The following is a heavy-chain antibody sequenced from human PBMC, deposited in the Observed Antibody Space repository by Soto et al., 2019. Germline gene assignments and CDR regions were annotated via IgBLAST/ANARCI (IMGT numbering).Heavy chain of an antibody. CDR2: IKSKTDGGTT. J-gene: IGHJ6*02. CDR1: GFTFSNAW. V-gene: IGHV3-15*07. CDR3: TTALGTIFGVVISRRGYYGMDV. Sequence: GGSLRLSCAASGFTFSNAWMNWVRQAPGKGLEWVGRIKSKTDGGTTDYAAPVKGRFTISRDDSKNTLYLQMNSLKTEDTAVYYCTTALGTIFGVVISRRGYYGMDVWGQGTTVTVSS. D-gene: IGHD3-3*01.